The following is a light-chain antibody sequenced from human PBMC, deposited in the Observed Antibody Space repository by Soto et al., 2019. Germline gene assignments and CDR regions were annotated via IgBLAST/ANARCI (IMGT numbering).Light chain of an antibody. CDR3: QPYNSYSEA. CDR2: KAS. J-gene: IGKJ1*01. CDR1: QTISSW. Sequence: DSQMTQSPSTLSGSVGDRVTITCRASQTISSWLAWYQQKPGKAPKLLIYKASTLNSGVPSTFSGRGSGTEFTLTISSLLPDDFAPYYCQPYNSYSEAFGQGTKV. V-gene: IGKV1-5*03.